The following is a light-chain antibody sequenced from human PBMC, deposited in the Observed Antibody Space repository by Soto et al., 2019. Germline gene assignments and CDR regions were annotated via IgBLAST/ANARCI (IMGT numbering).Light chain of an antibody. J-gene: IGKJ1*01. V-gene: IGKV1-5*01. CDR1: QSVSGW. CDR3: QQYNTYWT. Sequence: DIQMTQSPSTLSASIGDRVTITCRASQSVSGWLAWYQQRPGKAPELLIYDASSLKSGVPSRFSGSGSGTEFTLTISSLQPDEFATYYCQQYNTYWTFGQGTKV. CDR2: DAS.